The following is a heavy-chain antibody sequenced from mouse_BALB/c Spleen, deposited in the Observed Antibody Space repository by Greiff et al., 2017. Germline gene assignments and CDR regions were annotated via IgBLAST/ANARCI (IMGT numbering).Heavy chain of an antibody. Sequence: EVKLQESGPSLVKPSQTLSLTCSVTGDSITSGYWNWIRKFPGNKLEYMGYISYSGSTYYNPSLKSRISITRDTSKNQYYLQLNSVTTEDTATYYCARSDYGSSYPFAYWGQGTLVTVSA. J-gene: IGHJ3*01. CDR1: GDSITSGY. D-gene: IGHD1-1*01. CDR2: ISYSGST. V-gene: IGHV3-8*02. CDR3: ARSDYGSSYPFAY.